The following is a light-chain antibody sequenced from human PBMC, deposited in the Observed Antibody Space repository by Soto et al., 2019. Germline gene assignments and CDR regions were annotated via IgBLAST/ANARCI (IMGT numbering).Light chain of an antibody. J-gene: IGKJ5*01. CDR1: QDINTY. CDR3: QQRKSYPIT. V-gene: IGKV1-9*01. CDR2: AAS. Sequence: DIQLTQSPSFLSASVGDRVTITCRASQDINTYLAWYQQKPGKAPKLLIFAASTLQNGVPSRFRGSGSGTEFTVTITSPQPEDFATYYCQQRKSYPITFGQGTRLEIK.